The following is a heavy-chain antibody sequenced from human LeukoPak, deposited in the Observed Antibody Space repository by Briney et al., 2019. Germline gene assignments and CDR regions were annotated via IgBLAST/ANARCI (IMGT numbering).Heavy chain of an antibody. V-gene: IGHV3-7*01. CDR2: IKQDGSEK. D-gene: IGHD5-12*01. CDR3: ARGSGYDNYYYYYGMDV. J-gene: IGHJ6*02. CDR1: GFTFSSYW. Sequence: GGSLRLSCAASGFTFSSYWMSWVRQAPGKGLEWVANIKQDGSEKYYVDSVKGRFTISRDNAKNSLYLQMNSLRAEDTAVYYCARGSGYDNYYYYYGMDVWGQGTTVTVSS.